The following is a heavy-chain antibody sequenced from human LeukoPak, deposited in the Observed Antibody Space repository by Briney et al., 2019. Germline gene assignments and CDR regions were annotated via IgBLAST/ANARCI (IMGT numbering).Heavy chain of an antibody. CDR3: ATEGKMVRGIYTDY. V-gene: IGHV1-24*01. CDR2: FDPEDGET. CDR1: GYTLTELS. J-gene: IGHJ4*02. D-gene: IGHD3-10*01. Sequence: ASVKVSCKVSGYTLTELSMRWVRQAPGKGLEWMGRFDPEDGETIYAQKFQGRVTMTADTSTDTVYMGLSSLRSEDTAVYYCATEGKMVRGIYTDYWGQGTLVTVSS.